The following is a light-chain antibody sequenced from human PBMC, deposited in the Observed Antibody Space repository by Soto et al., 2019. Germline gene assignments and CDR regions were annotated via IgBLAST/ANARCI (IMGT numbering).Light chain of an antibody. J-gene: IGKJ5*01. CDR2: AAS. V-gene: IGKV1-12*01. Sequence: DLQMTQSPSSVSASVGDRVTITRRPRQGIISWLAWYQQKPGKAPKLLIYAASSLQSGVPSRFSGSGSGTDFTLTISSLQPEDFATYYCQQANSFPTFGQGTRLEIK. CDR1: QGIISW. CDR3: QQANSFPT.